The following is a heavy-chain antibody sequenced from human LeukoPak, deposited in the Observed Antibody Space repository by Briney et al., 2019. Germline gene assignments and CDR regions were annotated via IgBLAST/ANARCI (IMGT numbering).Heavy chain of an antibody. J-gene: IGHJ4*02. V-gene: IGHV3-30*04. Sequence: TGGSLRLSCAASGFTFSSYAMHWVRQAPGKGLEWVAVISYDGSNKYYADSVKGRFTISRDNPKNTLYLQMNTLRAEDTAVYYCAKTHRGDYFDEFDYWGQGTLVTVSS. CDR2: ISYDGSNK. CDR1: GFTFSSYA. CDR3: AKTHRGDYFDEFDY. D-gene: IGHD4-17*01.